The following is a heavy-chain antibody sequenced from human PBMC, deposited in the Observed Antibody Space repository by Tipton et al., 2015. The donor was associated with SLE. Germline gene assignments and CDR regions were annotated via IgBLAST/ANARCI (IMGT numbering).Heavy chain of an antibody. J-gene: IGHJ3*02. CDR3: ARGAAAAYDSFDM. D-gene: IGHD6-13*01. V-gene: IGHV4-4*07. CDR1: GGSVIGYY. CDR2: VYSTGST. Sequence: GLVKPSGTLSLTCTVSGGSVIGYYWSWIRQPAGKGLEWIGRVYSTGSTNYSPALRSRVTMSVDRSKNQFSLKVTSVTAADTAVYYCARGAAAAYDSFDMWGQGTTVTVSS.